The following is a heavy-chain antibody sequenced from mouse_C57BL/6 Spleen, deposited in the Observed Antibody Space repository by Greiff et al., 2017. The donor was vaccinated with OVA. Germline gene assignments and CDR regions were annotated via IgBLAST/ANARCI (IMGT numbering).Heavy chain of an antibody. CDR2: IDPSDSYT. CDR3: ARGTVVATDAMDY. V-gene: IGHV1-69*01. Sequence: VQLQQPGAELVMPGASVKLSCKASGYTFTSYWMYWVKQRPGQGLEWIGEIDPSDSYTNYNQKFKGKSTLTVDKSSSTAYMQLSSLTSEDSAVDYCARGTVVATDAMDYWGQGTSVTVSS. J-gene: IGHJ4*01. D-gene: IGHD1-1*01. CDR1: GYTFTSYW.